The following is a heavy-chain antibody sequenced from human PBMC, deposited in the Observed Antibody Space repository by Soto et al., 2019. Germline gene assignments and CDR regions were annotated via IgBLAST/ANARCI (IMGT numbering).Heavy chain of an antibody. CDR2: MNPNSGNT. CDR3: ARGINYDFWSGYYFDY. J-gene: IGHJ4*02. V-gene: IGHV1-8*01. Sequence: QVQLVQSGAEVKKPGASVKVSCKASGYTFTSYDINWVRQATGQGLEWMGWMNPNSGNTGYAQKFQGRVTMTRNTPISTADMELSSLRSEDTAVSYCARGINYDFWSGYYFDYWGQGTLVTVSS. CDR1: GYTFTSYD. D-gene: IGHD3-3*01.